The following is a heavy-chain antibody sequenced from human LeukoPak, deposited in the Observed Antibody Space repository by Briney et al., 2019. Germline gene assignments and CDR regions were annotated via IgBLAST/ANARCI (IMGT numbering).Heavy chain of an antibody. CDR2: IYTSGST. D-gene: IGHD5-18*01. Sequence: PSETLSLTCTVSGGSISSYYWSWIRQPAGKGLEWIGRIYTSGSTNYNPSLKSRVTMSVDTSKNQFSLKLSSVTAADTAVYYCASSKYSYGHYYGMDVWGQGTTVTVSS. CDR1: GGSISSYY. V-gene: IGHV4-4*07. J-gene: IGHJ6*02. CDR3: ASSKYSYGHYYGMDV.